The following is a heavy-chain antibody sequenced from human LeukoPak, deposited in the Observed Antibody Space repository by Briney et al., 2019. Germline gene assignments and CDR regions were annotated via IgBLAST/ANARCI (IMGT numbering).Heavy chain of an antibody. CDR2: IWYDGSNK. CDR3: AREGKAAGTSGWIDP. CDR1: GFTFSDYA. J-gene: IGHJ5*02. V-gene: IGHV3-33*01. D-gene: IGHD6-13*01. Sequence: GGSLRLSCAASGFTFSDYAMHWVRQVPGKGLEWVAVIWYDGSNKYHADSVKGRFTISRDNSKNTLYQEMNSLKVEDTAVYYCAREGKAAGTSGWIDPWGQGTLVTVSS.